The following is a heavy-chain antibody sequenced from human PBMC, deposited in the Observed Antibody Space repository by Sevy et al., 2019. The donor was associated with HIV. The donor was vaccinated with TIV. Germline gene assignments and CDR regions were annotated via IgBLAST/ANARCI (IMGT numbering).Heavy chain of an antibody. Sequence: GGSLRLSCAASEFTFSYYWMTWVRQAPGKGLEWVANIKQDGSEKYYVDSVKGRFTISRDNAKNSLYLQMNSLRAEDTAFYYCARGNFYSSPPAGMDVWGQGTTVTVSS. D-gene: IGHD3-22*01. V-gene: IGHV3-7*04. CDR3: ARGNFYSSPPAGMDV. J-gene: IGHJ6*02. CDR1: EFTFSYYW. CDR2: IKQDGSEK.